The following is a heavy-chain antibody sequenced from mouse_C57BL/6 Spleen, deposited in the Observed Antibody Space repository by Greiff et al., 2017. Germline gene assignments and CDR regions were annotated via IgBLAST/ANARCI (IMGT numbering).Heavy chain of an antibody. J-gene: IGHJ1*03. D-gene: IGHD1-2*01. CDR3: ARSPLDYYGPGYFDV. CDR1: GYAFTNYL. CDR2: INPGSGGT. V-gene: IGHV1-54*01. Sequence: QVQLQQSGAELVRPGTSVKVSCKASGYAFTNYLIEWVKQRPGQGLEWIGVINPGSGGTNYNEKFKGKATLTADKSSSTAYMQLSSLTSEDSAVYFCARSPLDYYGPGYFDVWGTGTTVTVSS.